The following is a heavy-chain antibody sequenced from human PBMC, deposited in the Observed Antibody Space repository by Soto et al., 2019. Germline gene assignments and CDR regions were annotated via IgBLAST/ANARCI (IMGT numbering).Heavy chain of an antibody. Sequence: RASVKVSFKASGYTFTSYAMHWVRQAPGQRLEWMGWINAGNGNTKYSQKFQGRVTITRDTSASTAYMELSSLRSEDTAVYYCAREMALWFGKPDYYYYMDVWGKGATVTVSS. D-gene: IGHD3-10*01. CDR1: GYTFTSYA. V-gene: IGHV1-3*01. CDR3: AREMALWFGKPDYYYYMDV. J-gene: IGHJ6*03. CDR2: INAGNGNT.